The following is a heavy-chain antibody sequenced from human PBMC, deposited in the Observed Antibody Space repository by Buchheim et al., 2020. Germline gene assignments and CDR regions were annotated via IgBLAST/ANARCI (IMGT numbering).Heavy chain of an antibody. CDR3: TKTFLNCYDRDGHLDFWFDP. CDR2: ISHSGTT. J-gene: IGHJ5*02. CDR1: GDSVSPYY. V-gene: IGHV4-59*08. Sequence: QVQLQQWGAGLLKPSETLSLTCSVSGDSVSPYYWSWIRQPPGKGLEWLASISHSGTTRYNPSLKSRLSVAADTSKNDLSLRLTSVTAADTAVYYCTKTFLNCYDRDGHLDFWFDPWGQGTL. D-gene: IGHD3-22*01.